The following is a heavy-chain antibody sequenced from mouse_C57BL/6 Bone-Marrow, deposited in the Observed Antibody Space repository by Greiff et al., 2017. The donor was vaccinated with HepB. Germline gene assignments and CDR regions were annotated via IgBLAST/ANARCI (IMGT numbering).Heavy chain of an antibody. Sequence: VQLQQSGTVLARPGASVKLSCKASGYTFTSYWMHWVKQRPGQGLEWIGNINPSNGGTNYNEKFKSKATLTVDKSSSTAYMQLSSLTSEDSAVYYCARGLRQKRFAYWGQGTLVTVSA. CDR2: INPSNGGT. CDR1: GYTFTSYW. CDR3: ARGLRQKRFAY. D-gene: IGHD2-4*01. J-gene: IGHJ3*01. V-gene: IGHV1-53*01.